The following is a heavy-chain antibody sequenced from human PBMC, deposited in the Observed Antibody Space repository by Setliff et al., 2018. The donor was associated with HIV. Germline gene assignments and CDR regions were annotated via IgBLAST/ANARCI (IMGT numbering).Heavy chain of an antibody. CDR1: GGSISSGSYY. Sequence: SETLSLTCSVSGGSISSGSYYWSWIRQPAGKGLEWIGHIYTSGSSTYNPSLKSRVTISRDTSKNQFSLKLSSVTAADTAVYYCATSGYSYAFNWFDPWGQGTLVTVSS. D-gene: IGHD5-18*01. J-gene: IGHJ5*02. V-gene: IGHV4-61*09. CDR3: ATSGYSYAFNWFDP. CDR2: IYTSGSS.